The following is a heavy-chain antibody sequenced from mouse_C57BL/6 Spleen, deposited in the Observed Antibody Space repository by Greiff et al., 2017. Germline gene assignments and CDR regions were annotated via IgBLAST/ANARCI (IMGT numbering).Heavy chain of an antibody. CDR2: IHPNSGST. CDR1: GYTFTSYW. Sequence: VQLQQPGAELVKPGASVKLSCKASGYTFTSYWMHWVKQRPGQGLEWIGMIHPNSGSTNYNEKFKSKDTLTVDKSSSTAYMQLSSLTSEDSAVYYCARFLWPNYFDYWGQGTTLTVSS. V-gene: IGHV1-64*01. D-gene: IGHD1-1*02. CDR3: ARFLWPNYFDY. J-gene: IGHJ2*01.